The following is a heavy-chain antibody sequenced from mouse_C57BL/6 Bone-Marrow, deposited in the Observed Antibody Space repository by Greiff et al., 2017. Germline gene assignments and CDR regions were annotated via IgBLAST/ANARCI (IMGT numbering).Heavy chain of an antibody. J-gene: IGHJ1*03. CDR2: IAPSDSYT. CDR1: GYTFTSYW. D-gene: IGHD1-1*01. Sequence: QVQLQQPGAELVMPGASVKLSCKASGYTFTSYWMHWVKQRPGPGLEWIGEIAPSDSYTNYNQKFKGKSTFTVDKSSSTAYMQLSSLTSEDSAVYYCAREIYLGYFDVWGTGTTVTVSS. CDR3: AREIYLGYFDV. V-gene: IGHV1-69*01.